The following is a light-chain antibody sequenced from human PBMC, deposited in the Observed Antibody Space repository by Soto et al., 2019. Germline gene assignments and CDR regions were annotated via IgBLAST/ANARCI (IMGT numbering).Light chain of an antibody. CDR2: KAS. CDR1: QSISSW. CDR3: QQYNSYSLT. Sequence: DLEMTQSPSTLSASVGDRVTITCRASQSISSWLAWYQQKAGKAPKLLIYKASSLESGVPSRFSGSGSGTEFTLTISSLQPDDFATYYCQQYNSYSLTFGGGTKVEIK. V-gene: IGKV1-5*03. J-gene: IGKJ4*01.